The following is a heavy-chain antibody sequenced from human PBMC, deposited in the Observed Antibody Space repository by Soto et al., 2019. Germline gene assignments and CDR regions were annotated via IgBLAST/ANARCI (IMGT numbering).Heavy chain of an antibody. J-gene: IGHJ4*02. CDR1: SDSISSGFF. Sequence: SETLSLTCSVSSDSISSGFFWGWIRQPPGKGLEWIGSIFHTGDTYYNPSLKSRTTLSVDTAKNQFSLKLTSLTSADTAVYYCARDPNSLDSWGLGTLVTVSS. V-gene: IGHV4-38-2*02. CDR3: ARDPNSLDS. D-gene: IGHD1-26*01. CDR2: IFHTGDT.